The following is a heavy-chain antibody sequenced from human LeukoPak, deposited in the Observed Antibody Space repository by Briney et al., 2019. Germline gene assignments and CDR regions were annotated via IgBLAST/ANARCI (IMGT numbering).Heavy chain of an antibody. CDR2: IKQDGGAR. J-gene: IGHJ4*02. CDR1: GFIVRDYW. Sequence: GGSLRLSCAASGFIVRDYWMNWVRQAPGQGLEWLANIKQDGGARYYVGPVKGRFTISSDSAKSLVYLQMDSLRAEDTATYYCARGYNGGSDYWGQGTLVTVSS. V-gene: IGHV3-7*01. D-gene: IGHD3-16*01. CDR3: ARGYNGGSDY.